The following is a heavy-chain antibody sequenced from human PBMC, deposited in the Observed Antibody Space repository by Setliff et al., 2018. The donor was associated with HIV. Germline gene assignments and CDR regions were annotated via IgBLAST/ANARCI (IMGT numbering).Heavy chain of an antibody. D-gene: IGHD6-19*01. CDR3: VRGDGSGWQMVFEY. J-gene: IGHJ4*02. CDR1: GYTFSSYD. V-gene: IGHV1-8*02. Sequence: ASVKVSCKASGYTFSSYDINWVRQATGQGLAWMGWMNPKTGNTGYAQQFQCRVSMTKNTSISTAYMALSSLSSGDKDVYYCVRGDGSGWQMVFEYWGRGTQVTVSS. CDR2: MNPKTGNT.